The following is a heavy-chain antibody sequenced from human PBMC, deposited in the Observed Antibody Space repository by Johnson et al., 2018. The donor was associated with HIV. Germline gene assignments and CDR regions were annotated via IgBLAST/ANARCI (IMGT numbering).Heavy chain of an antibody. CDR3: AREVSTKIVVVREAFDI. J-gene: IGHJ3*02. Sequence: MQLVESGGGLVQSGGSLRLSCGASGFSVSNNYMNWVRQAPGKGLEWVSVLYSGGNTYYADSVRGRFTISRDNSKNTLYLQMSSLRAQDTAVYYCAREVSTKIVVVREAFDIWGQGTLVTVAS. CDR1: GFSVSNNY. CDR2: LYSGGNT. D-gene: IGHD3-22*01. V-gene: IGHV3-66*01.